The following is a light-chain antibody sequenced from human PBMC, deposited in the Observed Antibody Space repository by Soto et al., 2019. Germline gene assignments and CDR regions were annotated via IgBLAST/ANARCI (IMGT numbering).Light chain of an antibody. Sequence: QSALTQPASVSGSPGQSITISCTGTSGDFGSYNLVSWHQQHPGKAPKLLIYEDTKRPSGVSYRFSVSKSGNTASLTISGLQADDEADYYCCSYAGSGMYVFGSGTKLAVL. CDR2: EDT. J-gene: IGLJ1*01. CDR1: SGDFGSYNL. CDR3: CSYAGSGMYV. V-gene: IGLV2-23*01.